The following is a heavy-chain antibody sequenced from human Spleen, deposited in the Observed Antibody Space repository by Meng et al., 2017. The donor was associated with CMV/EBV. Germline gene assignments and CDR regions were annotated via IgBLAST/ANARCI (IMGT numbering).Heavy chain of an antibody. CDR2: ISDDGSTK. J-gene: IGHJ4*02. Sequence: GGSLRLSCGASGFTFSGSAMHWVRQAPGKGLAWVAVISDDGSTKFYADSVRGRFSISRDNSKNTLYLQMNNLRPEDTAVYYCARDGGSRAEFDYWGQGPLVTVSS. CDR1: GFTFSGSA. CDR3: ARDGGSRAEFDY. V-gene: IGHV3-30*04. D-gene: IGHD3-10*01.